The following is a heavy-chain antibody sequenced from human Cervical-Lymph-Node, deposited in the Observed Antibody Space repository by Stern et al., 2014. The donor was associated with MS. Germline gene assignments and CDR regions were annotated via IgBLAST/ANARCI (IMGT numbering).Heavy chain of an antibody. CDR1: GVAFSTYA. V-gene: IGHV3-30-3*01. Sequence: VQLVESGGGVVQPGRSLRLSCAASGVAFSTYAMHWVRQAPGKGLEWVTVISYDGSTKYYADSVKGRFTISSDNSKNTLYLQMNSLRVEDTAMYYCARAPGDYELDHWGQGTLITVSS. CDR2: ISYDGSTK. J-gene: IGHJ4*02. D-gene: IGHD3-22*01. CDR3: ARAPGDYELDH.